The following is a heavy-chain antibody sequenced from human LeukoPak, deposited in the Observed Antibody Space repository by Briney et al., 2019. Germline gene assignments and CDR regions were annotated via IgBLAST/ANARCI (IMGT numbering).Heavy chain of an antibody. CDR1: GGSISSGGYY. Sequence: SQTLSLTCTVSGGSISSGGYYWSWIRQPPGKGLEWIGYIYHSGSTYYNPSLKSRVTISVDRSKNQFSLKLSSVTAADTAVYYCARSAAAGSDYGLSWFDPWGQGTLVTVSS. CDR3: ARSAAAGSDYGLSWFDP. D-gene: IGHD6-13*01. J-gene: IGHJ5*02. V-gene: IGHV4-30-2*01. CDR2: IYHSGST.